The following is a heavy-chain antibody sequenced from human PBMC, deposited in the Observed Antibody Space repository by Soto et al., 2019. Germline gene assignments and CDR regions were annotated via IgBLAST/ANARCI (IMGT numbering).Heavy chain of an antibody. CDR2: INPNSGGT. CDR1: GYTFTGYY. Sequence: GASVKVSCKASGYTFTGYYMHWVRQAPGQGLEWMGWINPNSGGTNYAQKFQGWVTMTRDTSISTAYMELSRLRSDDTAVYYCARALYSSSIVYYYYYGMDVWGQGTTVTVSS. V-gene: IGHV1-2*04. CDR3: ARALYSSSIVYYYYYGMDV. J-gene: IGHJ6*02. D-gene: IGHD6-6*01.